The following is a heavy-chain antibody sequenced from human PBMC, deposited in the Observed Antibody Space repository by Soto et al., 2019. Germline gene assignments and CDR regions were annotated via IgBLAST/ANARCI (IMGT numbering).Heavy chain of an antibody. CDR3: ARESEDLTSNFDY. V-gene: IGHV3-21*01. CDR1: GFTFTRYS. Sequence: LRLSCAASGFTFTRYSMNWVRQAPGEGLEWVSSISSTTNYIYYADSMKGRFTVSRDNVKNSVYLEMNSLSAEDTAVYYCARESEDLTSNFDYWGQGTLVTVSS. CDR2: ISSTTNYI. J-gene: IGHJ4*02.